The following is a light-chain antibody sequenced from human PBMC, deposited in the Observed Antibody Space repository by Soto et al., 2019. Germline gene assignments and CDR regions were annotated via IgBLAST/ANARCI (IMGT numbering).Light chain of an antibody. Sequence: IVLTHSPGTLSLSPGERATLSCRASQSVTSYLAWYQQKPGQAPRLLIYGASSRATGIPDRFSGSGSGTDFTLTISRLEPEDFAVYYCQQYRSSPPLTFGGGTKVDIK. J-gene: IGKJ4*01. CDR2: GAS. CDR1: QSVTSY. CDR3: QQYRSSPPLT. V-gene: IGKV3-20*01.